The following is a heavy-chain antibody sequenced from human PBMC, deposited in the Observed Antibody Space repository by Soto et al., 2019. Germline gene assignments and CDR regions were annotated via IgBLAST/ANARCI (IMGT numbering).Heavy chain of an antibody. D-gene: IGHD4-17*01. Sequence: GGSLRLSCAASGFTLSNYWIHWVRQGPGRGLLWVSRINGDGSSRTYADSVKGRFTVSRDNAKNTLYLQMNSLRADDTAVYYCAYGVGSTADYHVDSWGQGAVVTVSS. CDR3: AYGVGSTADYHVDS. J-gene: IGHJ4*02. CDR1: GFTLSNYW. V-gene: IGHV3-74*01. CDR2: INGDGSSR.